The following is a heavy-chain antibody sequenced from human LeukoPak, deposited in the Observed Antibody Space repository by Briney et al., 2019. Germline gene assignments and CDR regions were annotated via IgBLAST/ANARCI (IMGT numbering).Heavy chain of an antibody. CDR3: ARRRGGYGDGDFDY. D-gene: IGHD4-17*01. V-gene: IGHV3-66*04. J-gene: IGHJ4*02. Sequence: GGSLRLSCAASGFTVSSTSIIWVRQAPGKGLECVSYIRGDRSTEYAEYVKGRFTISRDDSKNTVYLQMNSLRVEDTSMYYCARRRGGYGDGDFDYWGQGTLVTVSS. CDR2: IRGDRST. CDR1: GFTVSSTS.